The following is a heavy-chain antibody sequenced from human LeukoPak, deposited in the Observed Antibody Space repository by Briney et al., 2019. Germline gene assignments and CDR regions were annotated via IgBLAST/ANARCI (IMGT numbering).Heavy chain of an antibody. J-gene: IGHJ4*02. V-gene: IGHV3-23*01. D-gene: IGHD3-10*01. CDR3: AKVLGGFGELYQY. CDR2: ISGSGGST. Sequence: GGSLRLSCAVSGFTFSDYYMSWVRQAPGKGLEWVSAISGSGGSTYYADSVKGRFTISRDNSKNTLYLQMNSLRAEDTAVYYCAKVLGGFGELYQYWGQGTLVTVSS. CDR1: GFTFSDYY.